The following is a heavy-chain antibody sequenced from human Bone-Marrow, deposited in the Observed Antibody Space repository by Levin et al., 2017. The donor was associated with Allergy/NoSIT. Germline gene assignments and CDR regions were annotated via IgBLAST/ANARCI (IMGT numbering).Heavy chain of an antibody. V-gene: IGHV3-23*01. D-gene: IGHD5-18*01. CDR3: ATHAHIQLWLRGAGGYFDY. J-gene: IGHJ4*02. CDR2: INDSGGDT. Sequence: PGGSLRLSCAASGFTFSSYAMSWVRQAPGKGLEWVSSINDSGGDTYYADSVKGRFTISRDNSKNTLFLQMNSLRVEDTAVYYCATHAHIQLWLRGAGGYFDYWGQGTLVPVSS. CDR1: GFTFSSYA.